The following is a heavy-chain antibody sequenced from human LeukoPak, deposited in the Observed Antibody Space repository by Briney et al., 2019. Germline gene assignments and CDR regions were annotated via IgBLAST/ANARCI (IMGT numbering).Heavy chain of an antibody. CDR1: GGTFSNYA. Sequence: SVKVSCKASGGTFSNYAVSWVRQAPGQGLEWMGGVIPKFGVVRYAQKFQGRTTITADEFTSTAYMELSSLTSEDTAVYYCARARMTTGTYYYHYYMDVWGEGTPVTVSS. CDR2: VIPKFGVV. CDR3: ARARMTTGTYYYHYYMDV. J-gene: IGHJ6*03. V-gene: IGHV1-69*13. D-gene: IGHD4-17*01.